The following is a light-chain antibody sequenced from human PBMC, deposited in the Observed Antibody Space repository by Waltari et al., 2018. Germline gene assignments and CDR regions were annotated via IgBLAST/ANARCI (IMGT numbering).Light chain of an antibody. CDR2: GRH. CDR1: SLRSYY. CDR3: NSRDNSGNHVV. Sequence: SSELTQDPAVSVALGQTVRITCQGDSLRSYYASWYQQKPGQAPVIVMWGRHNRPSGIPDRFSGASSGNTAAWTITGAQAEDEADYYCNSRDNSGNHVVFGGGTKLTVL. J-gene: IGLJ3*02. V-gene: IGLV3-19*01.